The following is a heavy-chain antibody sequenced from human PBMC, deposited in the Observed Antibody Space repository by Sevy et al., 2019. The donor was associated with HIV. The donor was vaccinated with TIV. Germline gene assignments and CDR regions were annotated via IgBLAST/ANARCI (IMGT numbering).Heavy chain of an antibody. Sequence: GGSLRLSCTASGFTFGDYAMSWFRQAPGKGLEWVGFIRSKGYGGTTEYAASVKGRFTISRDDSISIAYLQMNSLKTEDTAVYYCTRVRWLQLWSHYYGMDVWGQGTTVTVSS. CDR1: GFTFGDYA. D-gene: IGHD5-18*01. J-gene: IGHJ6*02. CDR3: TRVRWLQLWSHYYGMDV. CDR2: IRSKGYGGTT. V-gene: IGHV3-49*03.